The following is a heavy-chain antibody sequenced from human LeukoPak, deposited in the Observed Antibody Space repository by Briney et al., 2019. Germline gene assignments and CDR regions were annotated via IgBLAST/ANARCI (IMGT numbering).Heavy chain of an antibody. V-gene: IGHV4-59*01. CDR2: IYYSGST. J-gene: IGHJ4*02. CDR1: GRSISSYY. D-gene: IGHD2-2*01. Sequence: SGTLSLTCTVSGRSISSYYWSWIRQPPGKGLEWIGYIYYSGSTNYNPSLKGRLTMSIDTSKNQFSLKLSSVTAADTAVYYCARWSGYALDWGQGTLVTVSS. CDR3: ARWSGYALD.